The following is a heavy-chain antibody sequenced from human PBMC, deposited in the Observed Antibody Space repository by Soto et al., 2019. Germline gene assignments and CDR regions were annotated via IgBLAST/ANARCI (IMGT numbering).Heavy chain of an antibody. CDR3: AKGRGYGTSSRNSFDY. J-gene: IGHJ4*02. CDR1: GFTFSSYA. CDR2: ISGSGGST. V-gene: IGHV3-23*01. Sequence: EVQLLESGGGLVQPGGSLRLSCAASGFTFSSYAMSWVRQAPGKGLELVSAISGSGGSTYYADSVKGRFTISRDNSKNALYLKMNSMRAADTAVYYSAKGRGYGTSSRNSFDYWGQGTLVTV. D-gene: IGHD2-15*01.